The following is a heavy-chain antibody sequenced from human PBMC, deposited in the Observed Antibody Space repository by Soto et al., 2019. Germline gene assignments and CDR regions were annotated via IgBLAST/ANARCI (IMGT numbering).Heavy chain of an antibody. CDR1: GGSFSGYY. V-gene: IGHV4-34*01. D-gene: IGHD3-9*01. J-gene: IGHJ6*03. CDR2: INHSGST. Sequence: PSETLSLTCAVYGGSFSGYYWSWIRQPPGKGLEWIGEINHSGSTNYNPSLKSRVTISVDTSKNQFSLKLSSVTAADTAVYYCARDPEGGVLRYFEGMDVWGKGTTVTVSS. CDR3: ARDPEGGVLRYFEGMDV.